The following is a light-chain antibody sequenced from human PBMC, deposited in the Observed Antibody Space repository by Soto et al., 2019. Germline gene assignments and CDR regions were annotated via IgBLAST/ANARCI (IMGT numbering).Light chain of an antibody. Sequence: QSVMTQPPSVSAAPGQKVTISCSGSSSNIGGNSVSWYQQLPGTAPKLLIYYDNKRPSGIPDRFSGSKSGTSATLGSTGCQTVDEADYYCGSWDSSLSAYVFGTGTKVTVL. V-gene: IGLV1-51*01. J-gene: IGLJ1*01. CDR2: YDN. CDR3: GSWDSSLSAYV. CDR1: SSNIGGNS.